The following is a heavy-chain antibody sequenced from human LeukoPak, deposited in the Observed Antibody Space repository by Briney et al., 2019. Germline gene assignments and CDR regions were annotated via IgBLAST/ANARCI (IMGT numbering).Heavy chain of an antibody. CDR2: IDWDDDR. V-gene: IGHV2-70*11. D-gene: IGHD4-23*01. CDR1: GFSLPTRGKC. Sequence: SGPTLFNPTPTLTLTCTFSGFSLPTRGKCVSWLRQPPGKALEWLARIDWDDDRHYTTSLKTRLTMSKDTSKNQVVLTMTNMDPVDTATYYCARITVATRGFDYWGQGTLVTVSS. J-gene: IGHJ4*02. CDR3: ARITVATRGFDY.